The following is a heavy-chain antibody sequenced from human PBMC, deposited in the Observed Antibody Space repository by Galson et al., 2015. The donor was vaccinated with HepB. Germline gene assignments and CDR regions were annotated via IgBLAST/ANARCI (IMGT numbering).Heavy chain of an antibody. Sequence: PALVKPTQTLTLTCTFSGFSLSTSGVGVGWIRQPPGKALEWLALIYWDDDKRYSPSLKSRLTITKDTSKNQVVLTMTNMDPVDTATYYCAHRRALRGWGIGREAFDIWGQGTMVTVSS. CDR2: IYWDDDK. CDR1: GFSLSTSGVG. CDR3: AHRRALRGWGIGREAFDI. D-gene: IGHD6-19*01. J-gene: IGHJ3*02. V-gene: IGHV2-5*02.